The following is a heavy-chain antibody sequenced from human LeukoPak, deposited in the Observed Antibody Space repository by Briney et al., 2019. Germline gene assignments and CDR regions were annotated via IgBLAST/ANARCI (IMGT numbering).Heavy chain of an antibody. J-gene: IGHJ2*01. CDR3: ARAILTASGFVWHFDL. CDR2: THYSGNG. V-gene: IGHV4-31*03. CDR1: GGSISSGAYY. Sequence: SETLSLTCTVSGGSISSGAYYWSWIRQHPGKGLEWIGYTHYSGNGYNNPSLKSRVTISVGTSESQFSLKLNSVTAADTAVYFRARAILTASGFVWHFDLWGRGTLVTVSS. D-gene: IGHD3-3*01.